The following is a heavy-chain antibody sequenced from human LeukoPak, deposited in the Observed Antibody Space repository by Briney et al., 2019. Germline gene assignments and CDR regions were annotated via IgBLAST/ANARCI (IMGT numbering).Heavy chain of an antibody. CDR1: EISFSDYA. D-gene: IGHD3-22*01. CDR3: AKVLGHDSSGYYYYGLDV. Sequence: GGSLRLSCVASEISFSDYAINWVRQAPGKGLEWVSSAVHRDGSHSNTYYADSVKGRFTISRDNSKHTLYLQMNNLRAEDTAVYYCAKVLGHDSSGYYYYGLDVWGQGTTVTVSS. CDR2: AVHRDGSHSNT. V-gene: IGHV3-23*01. J-gene: IGHJ6*02.